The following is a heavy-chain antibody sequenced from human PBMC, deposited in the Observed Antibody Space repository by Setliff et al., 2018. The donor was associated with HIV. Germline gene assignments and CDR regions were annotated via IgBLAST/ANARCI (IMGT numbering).Heavy chain of an antibody. Sequence: ASVKVSCKASGYTFTGYYMHWVRQAPGQGLEWIGRISPNNGAAEYAPKFQGRVIMTLDTSISTAYLEIPRLTSDDAAVYYCARPRVFDSFDVWGQGTMVT. J-gene: IGHJ3*01. CDR1: GYTFTGYY. CDR2: ISPNNGAA. V-gene: IGHV1-2*06. CDR3: ARPRVFDSFDV.